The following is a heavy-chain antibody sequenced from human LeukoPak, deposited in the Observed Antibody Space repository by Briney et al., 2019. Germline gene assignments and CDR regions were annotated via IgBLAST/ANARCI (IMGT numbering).Heavy chain of an antibody. V-gene: IGHV3-9*01. Sequence: PGRSLRLSCAASGFTFDDYAMHWVRQAPGKGLEWVSGISWNSGSIGYADSVKGRFTISRDNSKNTLYLQMNSLRAEDTAVYYCAKDLYYDSSGPTVLWGQGTLVTVSS. J-gene: IGHJ4*02. CDR3: AKDLYYDSSGPTVL. CDR2: ISWNSGSI. CDR1: GFTFDDYA. D-gene: IGHD3-22*01.